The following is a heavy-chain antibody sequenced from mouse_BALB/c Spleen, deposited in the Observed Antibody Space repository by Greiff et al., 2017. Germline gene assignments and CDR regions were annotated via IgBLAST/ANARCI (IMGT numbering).Heavy chain of an antibody. CDR1: GFTFSSYA. Sequence: EVQLQESGGGLVKPGGSLKLSCAASGFTFSSYAMSWVRQSPEKRLEWVAEISSGGSYTYYPDTVTGRFTISRDNAKNTLYLEMSSLRSEDTAMYYCAREHRYDNAMDYWGQGTSVTVSS. CDR2: ISSGGSYT. V-gene: IGHV5-9-4*01. J-gene: IGHJ4*01. D-gene: IGHD2-14*01. CDR3: AREHRYDNAMDY.